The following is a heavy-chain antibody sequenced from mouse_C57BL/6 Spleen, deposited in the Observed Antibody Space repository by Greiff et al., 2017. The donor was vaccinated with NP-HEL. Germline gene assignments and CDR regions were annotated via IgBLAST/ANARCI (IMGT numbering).Heavy chain of an antibody. CDR1: GFSLTSYA. V-gene: IGHV2-9-1*01. Sequence: VKLVESGPGLVAPSQSLSITCTVSGFSLTSYAISWVRQPPGKGLEWLGVIWTGGGTNYNSALKSRLSIRKDNSKSQVFLKMNSLQTDDTARYYGARNLDETAQSSFAYWGQGTLVTVSA. CDR3: ARNLDETAQSSFAY. D-gene: IGHD3-2*02. CDR2: IWTGGGT. J-gene: IGHJ3*01.